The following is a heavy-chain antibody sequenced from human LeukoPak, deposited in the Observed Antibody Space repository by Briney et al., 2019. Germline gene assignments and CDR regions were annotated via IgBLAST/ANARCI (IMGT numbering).Heavy chain of an antibody. CDR2: IYHSGST. V-gene: IGHV4-38-2*01. CDR1: GYSISSGHY. J-gene: IGHJ5*02. Sequence: SETLSLTCAVSGYSISSGHYWGWIRQPPGKGLEWIGSIYHSGSTYYNPSLKSRVTISVDTSKNQFSLKLSSVTAADTAVYYCARAVPFDPWGQGTLVTVSS. CDR3: ARAVPFDP.